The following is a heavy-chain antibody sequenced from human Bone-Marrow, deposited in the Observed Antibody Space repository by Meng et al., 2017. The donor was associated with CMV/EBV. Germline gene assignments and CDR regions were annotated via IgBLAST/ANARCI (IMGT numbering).Heavy chain of an antibody. V-gene: IGHV1-58*02. Sequence: SVKVSCKASGYTFTGYYIHWVRQARGQRLEWIGWIVVGSGNTNYAQKFQERVTITRDMSTSTAYMELSSLRSEDTAVYYCAARFGYSSISETVDYWGQGTLVTVSS. CDR3: AARFGYSSISETVDY. D-gene: IGHD6-13*01. CDR1: GYTFTGYY. J-gene: IGHJ4*02. CDR2: IVVGSGNT.